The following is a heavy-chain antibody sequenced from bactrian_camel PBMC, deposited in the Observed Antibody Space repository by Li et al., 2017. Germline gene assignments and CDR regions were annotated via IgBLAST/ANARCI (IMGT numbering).Heavy chain of an antibody. D-gene: IGHD3*01. J-gene: IGHJ4*01. V-gene: IGHV3S42*01. CDR3: TKDRSYGTRNWAQST. CDR1: GFQFSDYP. CDR2: IAYDGWVS. Sequence: QLVESGGGQVQPGGSLRLSCIASGFQFSDYPMSWVRQAPGKGLEWIAQIAYDGWVSRYNDPAKGRFTISRDNAKNTLYLQMNSLNPEDTAMYYCTKDRSYGTRNWAQSTRGQGTQVTVS.